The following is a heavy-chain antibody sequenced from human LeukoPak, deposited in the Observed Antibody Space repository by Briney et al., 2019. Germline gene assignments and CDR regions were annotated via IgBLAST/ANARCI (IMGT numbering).Heavy chain of an antibody. CDR1: GGTFSSYA. D-gene: IGHD6-19*01. V-gene: IGHV1-69*13. CDR3: ARDTQWLGIDY. Sequence: ASVKVSCKASGGTFSSYAISWVRQAPGQGLEWMGGIIPIFGTANYAQKFRGRVTITADESTSTAYMELSSLRSEDTAVYYCARDTQWLGIDYWGQGTLVTVSS. J-gene: IGHJ4*02. CDR2: IIPIFGTA.